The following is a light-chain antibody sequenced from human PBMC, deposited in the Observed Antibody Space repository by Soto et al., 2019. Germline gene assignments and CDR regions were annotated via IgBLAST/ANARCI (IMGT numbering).Light chain of an antibody. Sequence: EIVFTQSPATLSLSPGERATLSCRASQSVSSYLAWYQQKPGQAPRLLIYGASTRATGIPARFSGSGSGTEFTLTISSLQSEDYAVYYCHQYNNWPPWTFGQGTKVDNK. J-gene: IGKJ1*01. CDR3: HQYNNWPPWT. V-gene: IGKV3-15*01. CDR1: QSVSSY. CDR2: GAS.